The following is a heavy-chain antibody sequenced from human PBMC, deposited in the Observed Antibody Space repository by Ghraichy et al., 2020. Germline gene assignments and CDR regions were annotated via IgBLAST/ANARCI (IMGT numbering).Heavy chain of an antibody. V-gene: IGHV3-23*01. J-gene: IGHJ5*02. Sequence: LSLTCAASGFTFSSYTMSWVRQAPGKGLEWVSAISASGSSTYYADSVTGRFTISRDNSKNTLYLQMISLRAEDAAVYYCAKLGDCSTTDCYRDRWFDPWCQGTLVTVSS. CDR1: GFTFSSYT. D-gene: IGHD2-2*01. CDR2: ISASGSST. CDR3: AKLGDCSTTDCYRDRWFDP.